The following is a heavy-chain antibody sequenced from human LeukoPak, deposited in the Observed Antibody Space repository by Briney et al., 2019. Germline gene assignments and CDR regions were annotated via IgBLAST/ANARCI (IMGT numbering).Heavy chain of an antibody. J-gene: IGHJ6*03. CDR2: ISAYNGNT. Sequence: GASVKVSCKASGYTFTSYGISWVRQAPGQGLEWMGWISAYNGNTNYAQKLQGRVTMTTDTSTSTAYMELRSLRSDDTAVYYCAREGARQGTIFGVESPPTYYYMDVWGKGTTVTVSS. CDR1: GYTFTSYG. V-gene: IGHV1-18*01. D-gene: IGHD3-3*01. CDR3: AREGARQGTIFGVESPPTYYYMDV.